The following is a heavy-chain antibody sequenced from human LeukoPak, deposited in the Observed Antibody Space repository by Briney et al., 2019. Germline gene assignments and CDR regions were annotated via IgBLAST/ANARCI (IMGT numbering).Heavy chain of an antibody. CDR3: ARGGSSDYYFDYSTLDI. CDR2: INPKSGGT. Sequence: ASVKVSCKASGYTFTGYYMHWVRQAPGQGLEWMGWINPKSGGTNYAQKFQGRVTLTRDTSISTAYMELKSLRSDDTAIYYCARGGSSDYYFDYSTLDIWGQGTPVTVSS. D-gene: IGHD3-9*01. V-gene: IGHV1-2*02. CDR1: GYTFTGYY. J-gene: IGHJ6*02.